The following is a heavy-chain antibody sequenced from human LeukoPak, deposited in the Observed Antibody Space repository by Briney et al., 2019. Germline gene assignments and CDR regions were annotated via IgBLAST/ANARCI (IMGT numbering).Heavy chain of an antibody. CDR2: ITASGTAM. CDR3: ARRDSSGYPPRY. D-gene: IGHD3-22*01. Sequence: GGSLRLSCAASGFTFSSYSMNWVRQAPGKGLEWVSHITASGTAMFYADSVKGRFTISRDNAKNSLYLQMNSLRAEDTAVYYCARRDSSGYPPRYWGQGTLVTVSS. J-gene: IGHJ4*02. CDR1: GFTFSSYS. V-gene: IGHV3-48*01.